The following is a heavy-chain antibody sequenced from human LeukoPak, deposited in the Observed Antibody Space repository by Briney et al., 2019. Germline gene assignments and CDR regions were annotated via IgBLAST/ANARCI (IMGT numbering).Heavy chain of an antibody. CDR3: AKDGSYYYGSGSCYHYYYYGMDV. D-gene: IGHD3-10*01. CDR2: ISGSGGST. CDR1: GFTFSSYA. Sequence: GGSLRLSCAASGFTFSSYAMSWVLQAPGKGLEWVSAISGSGGSTYYADSVKGRFTISRDNSKNTLYLQMNSLRAEDTAVYYCAKDGSYYYGSGSCYHYYYYGMDVWGQGTTVTVSS. J-gene: IGHJ6*02. V-gene: IGHV3-23*01.